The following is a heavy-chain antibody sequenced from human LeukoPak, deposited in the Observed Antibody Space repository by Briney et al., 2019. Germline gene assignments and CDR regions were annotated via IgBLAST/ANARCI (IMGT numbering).Heavy chain of an antibody. CDR1: GGSISSGSYY. V-gene: IGHV4-61*02. CDR3: AGYCSSTSCNYMDV. J-gene: IGHJ6*03. CDR2: IYTSGST. Sequence: SETLSLTCTVSGGSISSGSYYWSWIRQPAGKGLEWIGRIYTSGSTNYNPSLKSRVTISVDTSKNQFSLKLSSVTAADTAVYYYAGYCSSTSCNYMDVWGKGATVTVSS. D-gene: IGHD2-2*01.